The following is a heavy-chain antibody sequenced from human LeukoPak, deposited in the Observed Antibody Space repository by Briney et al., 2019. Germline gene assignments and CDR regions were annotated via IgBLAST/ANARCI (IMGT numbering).Heavy chain of an antibody. V-gene: IGHV4-39*01. J-gene: IGHJ4*02. Sequence: KASETLSLTCTVSGGSVSSSSYYWGWIRQPPGEGLEWIGSIYYSESTYYNPSLKSRVTISVDTSKNQFSLKLSSVTAADTAVYYCARQAITMVRGATPPFDYWGQGTLVTVSS. CDR1: GGSVSSSSYY. D-gene: IGHD3-10*01. CDR2: IYYSEST. CDR3: ARQAITMVRGATPPFDY.